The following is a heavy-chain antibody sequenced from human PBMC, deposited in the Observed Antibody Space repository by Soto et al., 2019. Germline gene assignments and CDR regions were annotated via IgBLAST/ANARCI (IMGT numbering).Heavy chain of an antibody. V-gene: IGHV4-4*07. J-gene: IGHJ4*02. CDR3: ARGVYGGSSSPYPLFFDY. CDR2: IYTSGST. CDR1: GGSISSYY. Sequence: SETLSLTCTVSGGSISSYYWSWIRQPAGKGLEWIGRIYTSGSTNYNPSLKSRVTMSVDTSKNQFSLKLGSVTAADTAVYYCARGVYGGSSSPYPLFFDYWGQGTLVTVSS. D-gene: IGHD6-6*01.